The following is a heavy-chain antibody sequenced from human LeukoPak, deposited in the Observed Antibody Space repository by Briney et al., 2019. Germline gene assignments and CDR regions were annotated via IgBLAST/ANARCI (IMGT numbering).Heavy chain of an antibody. CDR3: ARQGARVPFDY. Sequence: SETLSLTCTVSGGSISSGDYYWSWIRQPPGKGLEWIGYIYYSGSTYYNPSLKSRVTISVDTSKNQFSLKLSSVTAADTAVYYCARQGARVPFDYWGRGTLVTVSS. V-gene: IGHV4-30-4*01. CDR1: GGSISSGDYY. J-gene: IGHJ4*02. D-gene: IGHD3-10*01. CDR2: IYYSGST.